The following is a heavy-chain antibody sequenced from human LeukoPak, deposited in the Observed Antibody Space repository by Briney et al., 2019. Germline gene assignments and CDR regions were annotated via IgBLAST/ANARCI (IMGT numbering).Heavy chain of an antibody. J-gene: IGHJ4*01. D-gene: IGHD6-19*01. V-gene: IGHV4-4*07. CDR2: IYTSGST. CDR3: ARGGCSSGWSDFDY. CDR1: GGSISSYY. Sequence: SETLSLTCTVSGGSISSYYWSWIRQPAGKGLEWIGRIYTSGSTNYNPSLKSRVTISVDKSKNQFSLKLSSVTAADTAVYYCARGGCSSGWSDFDYWGQGTLVTVSS.